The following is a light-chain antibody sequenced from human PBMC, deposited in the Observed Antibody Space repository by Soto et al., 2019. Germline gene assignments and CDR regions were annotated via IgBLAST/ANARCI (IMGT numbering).Light chain of an antibody. CDR2: AAS. CDR3: QQSYSIPWT. J-gene: IGKJ1*01. Sequence: DVQMAQSPSTLSASEGDRVTITCRASQSVSSKLAWYQQKPGKAPKLLIYAASSLQSGVPSRFSGSGSGTDFTLTISSLQPEDFATYYCQQSYSIPWTFGQGTKVDI. CDR1: QSVSSK. V-gene: IGKV1-39*01.